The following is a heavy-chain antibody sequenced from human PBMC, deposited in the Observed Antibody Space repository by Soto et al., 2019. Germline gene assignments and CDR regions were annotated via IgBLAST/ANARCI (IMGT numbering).Heavy chain of an antibody. V-gene: IGHV4-31*03. CDR3: ARSYDSSGYYPWAIDY. D-gene: IGHD3-22*01. CDR2: IYYSGST. Sequence: SETLSLTCTVSGGSISSGGYYWSWIRQHPGKGLEWIGYIYYSGSTYYNPSLKSRVTISVDTSKNQFSLKLSSVTAADTAVYYCARSYDSSGYYPWAIDYWGQGTLVTVSS. CDR1: GGSISSGGYY. J-gene: IGHJ4*02.